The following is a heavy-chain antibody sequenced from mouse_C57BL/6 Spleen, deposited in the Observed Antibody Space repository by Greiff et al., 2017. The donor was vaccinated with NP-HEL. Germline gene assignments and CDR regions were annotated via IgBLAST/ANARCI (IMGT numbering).Heavy chain of an antibody. CDR1: GYSITSGYY. D-gene: IGHD1-1*01. J-gene: IGHJ1*03. V-gene: IGHV3-6*01. CDR3: ARPPYYYGSHWYFDV. CDR2: ISYDGSN. Sequence: DVQLQESGPGLVKPSQSLSLTCSVTGYSITSGYYWNWIRQFPGNKLEWMGYISYDGSNNYNPSLKNRISITRDTSKNQFFLKLNSVTTEDTATYYCARPPYYYGSHWYFDVWGTGTTVTVSS.